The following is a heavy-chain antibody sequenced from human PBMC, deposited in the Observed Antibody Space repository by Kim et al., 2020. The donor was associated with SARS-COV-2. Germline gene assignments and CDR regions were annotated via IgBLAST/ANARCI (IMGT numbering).Heavy chain of an antibody. CDR1: GFTFSTYE. Sequence: GGSLRLSCVASGFTFSTYEIVWVRQAPGEGLEWISYIYTPSRPVQYADSVRGRFTVSRDYAKNTVYLQMDSLRAEDTAIYYCTRCGLDSNGYLDFWGQG. D-gene: IGHD4-4*01. J-gene: IGHJ4*02. CDR3: TRCGLDSNGYLDF. V-gene: IGHV3-48*03. CDR2: IYTPSRPV.